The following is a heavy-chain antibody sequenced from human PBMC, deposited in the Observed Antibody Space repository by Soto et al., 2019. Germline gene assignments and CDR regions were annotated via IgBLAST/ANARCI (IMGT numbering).Heavy chain of an antibody. V-gene: IGHV1-69*01. CDR1: GGTFSSYA. CDR2: IIPIFGTA. J-gene: IGHJ6*02. CDR3: ARVGEQLGDYYYGMDV. D-gene: IGHD6-6*01. Sequence: QVQLVQSGAEVKKPGSSVKVSCKASGGTFSSYAISWVRQAPGQGLEWMGGIIPIFGTANYAQKFQGRVAITADEPTSTAYKELSRLRSEDTGVYYCARVGEQLGDYYYGMDVWGQGTTVTVSS.